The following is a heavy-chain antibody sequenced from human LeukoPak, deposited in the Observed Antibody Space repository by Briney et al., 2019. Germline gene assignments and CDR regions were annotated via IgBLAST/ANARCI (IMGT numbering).Heavy chain of an antibody. D-gene: IGHD2-21*01. Sequence: GGSLRLSCAASGFTFSSYAMSWVRQAPGKGLEWVSAISGSGGSTYYADSVKGRFTISRDNSKNTLYLQMNRLRAEDAAVYYCAKAPVTTCSGAYCYPFDYWGQGTLVTVSS. CDR3: AKAPVTTCSGAYCYPFDY. V-gene: IGHV3-23*01. CDR1: GFTFSSYA. J-gene: IGHJ4*02. CDR2: ISGSGGST.